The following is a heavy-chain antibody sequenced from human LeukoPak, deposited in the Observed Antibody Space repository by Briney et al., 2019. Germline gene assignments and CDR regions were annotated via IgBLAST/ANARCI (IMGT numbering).Heavy chain of an antibody. V-gene: IGHV4-61*02. CDR3: TSLTPGGHDAFDI. Sequence: SETLSLTCTVAGGSISSGSYEWSWIRQPDGKGLEWIVRIYTSGSTNYNPSLKSRVTISVDTSKNQFSLKLSSVTAADTAVYYCTSLTPGGHDAFDIWGQGTMVTVSS. D-gene: IGHD2-2*01. CDR1: GGSISSGSYE. CDR2: IYTSGST. J-gene: IGHJ3*02.